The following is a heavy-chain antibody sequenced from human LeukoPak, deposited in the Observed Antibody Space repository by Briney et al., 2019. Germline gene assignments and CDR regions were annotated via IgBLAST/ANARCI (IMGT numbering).Heavy chain of an antibody. J-gene: IGHJ4*02. CDR2: ITGRNFIE. CDR3: ARGRAPREDFFDY. D-gene: IGHD5-24*01. CDR1: GFTFDDYA. V-gene: IGHV3-23*01. Sequence: GGSLRLSCAASGFTFDDYAMNWDRQAPGKGLEWVSGITGRNFIEYYADSVKGRFTISRDNSKSTLYLQMNSLRAADAAVYYCARGRAPREDFFDYWGQGILVIVSS.